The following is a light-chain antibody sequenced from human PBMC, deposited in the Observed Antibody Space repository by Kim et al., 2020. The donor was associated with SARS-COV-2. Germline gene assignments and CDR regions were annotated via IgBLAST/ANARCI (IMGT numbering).Light chain of an antibody. Sequence: SSELTQDPAVSVALGQTVRITCQGDNLRSSYASWYQQKPGQAPVLVIYGKNNRPSGIPDRFSVSRSENTASLTITGAQAEDEAAYYCNCRDSSGNHLMFG. CDR2: GKN. CDR3: NCRDSSGNHLM. V-gene: IGLV3-19*01. CDR1: NLRSSY. J-gene: IGLJ3*02.